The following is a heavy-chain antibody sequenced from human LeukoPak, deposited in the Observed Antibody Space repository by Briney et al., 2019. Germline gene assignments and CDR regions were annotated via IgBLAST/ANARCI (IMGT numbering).Heavy chain of an antibody. CDR3: ARGLMEYCNHTSCPFDY. D-gene: IGHD2-2*01. V-gene: IGHV3-13*01. Sequence: PGGSLRLSCAASGFTFSNYDMHWVRQATGKGLEWVSAIGTAADTFYPGSVKDRFTISRENDKNSAYLHMNSLRAEDTAVYYCARGLMEYCNHTSCPFDYWGQGILVTVSS. J-gene: IGHJ4*02. CDR2: IGTAADT. CDR1: GFTFSNYD.